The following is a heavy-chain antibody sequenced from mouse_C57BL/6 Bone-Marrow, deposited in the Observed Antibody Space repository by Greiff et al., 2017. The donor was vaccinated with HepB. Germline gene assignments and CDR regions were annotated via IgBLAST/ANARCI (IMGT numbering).Heavy chain of an antibody. CDR2: INPNNGGT. CDR3: ARESYYYGSSRYFDY. Sequence: VQLQQSGPELVKPGASVKISCKASGYTFTDYYMNWVKQSHGKSLEWIGDINPNNGGTSYNQKFKGKATLTVDKSSSTAYMERRSLTSEDSAVYYCARESYYYGSSRYFDYWGQGTTLTVSS. D-gene: IGHD1-1*01. J-gene: IGHJ2*01. CDR1: GYTFTDYY. V-gene: IGHV1-26*01.